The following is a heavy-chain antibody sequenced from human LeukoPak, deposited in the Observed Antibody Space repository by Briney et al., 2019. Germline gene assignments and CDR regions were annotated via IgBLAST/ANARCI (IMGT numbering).Heavy chain of an antibody. D-gene: IGHD5-12*01. Sequence: SETLSLTCTVSGSSISPYYWSWIRQPPGGGLEWIGYICYSGSTNYNPSLRSRVTISLDTSTNQFSLKLTSVTDADTAVYYCARGTKTGNTGYDWSYWGQGSLVTVSS. CDR2: ICYSGST. CDR3: ARGTKTGNTGYDWSY. J-gene: IGHJ4*02. CDR1: GSSISPYY. V-gene: IGHV4-59*01.